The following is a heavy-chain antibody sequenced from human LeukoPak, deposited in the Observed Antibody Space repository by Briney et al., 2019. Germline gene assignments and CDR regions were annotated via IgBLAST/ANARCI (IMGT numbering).Heavy chain of an antibody. CDR1: GFTFSSYG. J-gene: IGHJ3*02. CDR3: AKGPNYYDSSAAFDI. Sequence: GGSLRLSCAASGFTFSSYGMHWVRQAPGKGLEWVSAISGSGGSTYYADSVKGRFTISRDNSKNTLYLQMNSLRAEDTAVYYCAKGPNYYDSSAAFDIWGQGTMVTVSS. CDR2: ISGSGGST. D-gene: IGHD3-22*01. V-gene: IGHV3-23*01.